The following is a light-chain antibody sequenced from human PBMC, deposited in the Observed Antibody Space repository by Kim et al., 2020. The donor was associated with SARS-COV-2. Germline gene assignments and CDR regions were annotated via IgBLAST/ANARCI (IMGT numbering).Light chain of an antibody. V-gene: IGKV1-8*01. CDR2: AAS. CDR1: QDIRDR. J-gene: IGKJ4*01. Sequence: GDGVTITCRASQDIRDRLVWYQQIPGKAPKLLIYAASTLQSGVPSRFSGSGYGTDFTLTISSLQSEDFATYYCQHCHSYPLTFGGGTKVDIK. CDR3: QHCHSYPLT.